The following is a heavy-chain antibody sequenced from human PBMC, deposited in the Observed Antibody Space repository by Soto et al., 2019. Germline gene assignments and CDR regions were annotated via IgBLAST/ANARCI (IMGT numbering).Heavy chain of an antibody. CDR3: ARHKTTMLTVVSAFDP. V-gene: IGHV4-39*02. CDR2: IFYSGST. D-gene: IGHD3-22*01. Sequence: ETLSLTCTVSGDSITRSNFYWGWIRQPPGKGLEWLGSIFYSGSTFYNPALKSRVTFSVDTSKNHFSLKLSSVTAADTAVYYCARHKTTMLTVVSAFDPWGQGTRVTVSS. J-gene: IGHJ5*02. CDR1: GDSITRSNFY.